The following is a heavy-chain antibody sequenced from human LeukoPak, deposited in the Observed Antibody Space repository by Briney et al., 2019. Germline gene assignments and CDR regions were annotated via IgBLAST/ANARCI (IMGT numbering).Heavy chain of an antibody. Sequence: PGGSLRLSCAASGFTFSSYAMSWVRQAPGKGLEWVSAISGSGGSTYYADSVKGRFTISRDNSKNTLYLQMNSLRAEDTAVYYCAKGQYVLRFLEWLSPFDYWGQGTLVTASS. J-gene: IGHJ4*02. CDR3: AKGQYVLRFLEWLSPFDY. CDR2: ISGSGGST. D-gene: IGHD3-3*01. V-gene: IGHV3-23*01. CDR1: GFTFSSYA.